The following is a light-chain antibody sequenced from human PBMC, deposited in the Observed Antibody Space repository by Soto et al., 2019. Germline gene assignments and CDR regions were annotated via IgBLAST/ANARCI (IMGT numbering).Light chain of an antibody. CDR2: DAS. V-gene: IGKV1-5*01. CDR3: QQYNSYLWT. J-gene: IGKJ1*01. CDR1: QSISSW. Sequence: IRITQSPSSFSASTGDRVTITCLAIQSISSWLALYQHKPGKAPKLLIYDASSLESGVPSRFSCSGSGTEFTLTSTILLPDDIATYDCQQYNSYLWTFGQRTKVDI.